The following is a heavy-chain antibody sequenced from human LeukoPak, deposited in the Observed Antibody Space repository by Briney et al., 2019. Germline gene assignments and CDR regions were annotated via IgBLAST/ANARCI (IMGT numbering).Heavy chain of an antibody. D-gene: IGHD2-21*02. CDR1: GFTFSSYG. CDR2: ISSSGSTI. V-gene: IGHV3-48*04. J-gene: IGHJ3*02. CDR3: ARDGDARAFDI. Sequence: GGSLRLSCAASGFTFSSYGMHWVRQAPGKGLEWVSYISSSGSTIYYADSVKGRFTISRDNAKNSLYLQMNSLRAEDTAVYYCARDGDARAFDIWGQGTMVTVSS.